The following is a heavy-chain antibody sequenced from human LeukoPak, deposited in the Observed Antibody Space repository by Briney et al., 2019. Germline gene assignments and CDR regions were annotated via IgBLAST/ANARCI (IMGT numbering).Heavy chain of an antibody. D-gene: IGHD5-12*01. J-gene: IGHJ4*02. CDR1: GFTFGDYA. Sequence: GGSLRLSCTASGFTFGDYAMSWVRQAPGKGLEWVGFIRSKAYGGTTEYAASVKGRFDISRDDSKSIAYLQMNSLKTEDTAVYYCTSGRAPPRCSGYDSNYDGHDDYWGQGTLVTVSS. CDR2: IRSKAYGGTT. CDR3: TSGRAPPRCSGYDSNYDGHDDY. V-gene: IGHV3-49*04.